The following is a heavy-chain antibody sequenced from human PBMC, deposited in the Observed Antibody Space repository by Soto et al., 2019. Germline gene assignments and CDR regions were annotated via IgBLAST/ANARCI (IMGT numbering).Heavy chain of an antibody. CDR2: IYWNDDK. D-gene: IGHD6-13*01. V-gene: IGHV2-5*01. CDR3: AHSLMSSWARRNWYFDL. Sequence: QITLKESGPTLVNPTQTLTLTCTFSGFSLSTSGVGVGWIRQPPGKALDWLALIYWNDDKRYSPSLKSRLTITKDTSKNQVVLTMTTMDPLDTATYYCAHSLMSSWARRNWYFDLWGRGTLVTVSS. CDR1: GFSLSTSGVG. J-gene: IGHJ2*01.